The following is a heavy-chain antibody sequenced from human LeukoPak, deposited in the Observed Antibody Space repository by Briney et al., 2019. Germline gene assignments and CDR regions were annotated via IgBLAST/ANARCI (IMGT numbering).Heavy chain of an antibody. CDR2: INHSGST. Sequence: SETLSLTCAVYGGSFSGYYWSWFRQPPRKGLEWIGEINHSGSTNYNPSLKSRVTISVDTSKNQFSLKLSSVTAADTAVYYCAGGPGGVTTVLDYWGQGTLVTVSS. V-gene: IGHV4-34*01. CDR3: AGGPGGVTTVLDY. CDR1: GGSFSGYY. D-gene: IGHD4-17*01. J-gene: IGHJ4*02.